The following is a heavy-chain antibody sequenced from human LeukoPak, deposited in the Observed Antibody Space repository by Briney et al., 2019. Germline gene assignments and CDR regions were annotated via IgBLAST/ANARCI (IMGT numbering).Heavy chain of an antibody. CDR3: ARAFSSSWSFFDH. V-gene: IGHV4-61*05. CDR1: GGSISSSNHH. Sequence: SETLPLTCTVSGGSISSSNHHWDWIRQPPGKGLEWIGYVSYSGSTSCNPSLESRVTILVDTSKNQFSLKLSSVTAADTAVYYCARAFSSSWSFFDHWGQGTLVTVSS. J-gene: IGHJ4*02. CDR2: VSYSGST. D-gene: IGHD6-13*01.